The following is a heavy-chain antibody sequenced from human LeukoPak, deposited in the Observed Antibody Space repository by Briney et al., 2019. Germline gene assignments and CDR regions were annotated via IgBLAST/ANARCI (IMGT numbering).Heavy chain of an antibody. CDR2: IKQDGSEM. J-gene: IGHJ4*02. V-gene: IGHV3-7*03. D-gene: IGHD1-26*01. Sequence: PGGFLRLSCAASGFTFTNYWMSWVRQAPGKGLEWVANIKQDGSEMNNVGAVNGRFTISRDNGKSSLYLQMNSLRVEDTAVYYCARDKIVGPTKFDSWGQGTLVTVSS. CDR3: ARDKIVGPTKFDS. CDR1: GFTFTNYW.